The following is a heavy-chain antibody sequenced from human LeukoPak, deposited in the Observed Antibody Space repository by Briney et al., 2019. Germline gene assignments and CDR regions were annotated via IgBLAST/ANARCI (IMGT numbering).Heavy chain of an antibody. CDR2: LYYSGGT. CDR3: ARQRAHVFDI. CDR1: GFTFSSYA. V-gene: IGHV4-59*01. J-gene: IGHJ3*02. Sequence: GSLRLSCSASGFTFSSYAMHWVRQAPGKGLEYIGYLYYSGGTNYNPSLQSRVTISRDTSKNQFSLELSSVTAADTAMYYCARQRAHVFDIWGQGTMVTVSS.